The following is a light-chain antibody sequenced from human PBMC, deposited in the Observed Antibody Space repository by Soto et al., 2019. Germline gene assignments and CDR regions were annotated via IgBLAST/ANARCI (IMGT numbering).Light chain of an antibody. V-gene: IGKV1-5*03. CDR2: KAS. CDR3: QQYNSYSPT. Sequence: DIQMTQSPSTLSASVGDRVTITCRASQSISSWLAWYQQKPGRAPKLLIYKASTLESGVPSRFSGSGSGTEFTPTIGSLQPDDFSTYYCQQYNSYSPTFGRGTKVEFK. CDR1: QSISSW. J-gene: IGKJ1*01.